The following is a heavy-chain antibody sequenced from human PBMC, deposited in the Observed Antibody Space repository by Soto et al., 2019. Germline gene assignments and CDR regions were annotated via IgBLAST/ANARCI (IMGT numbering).Heavy chain of an antibody. Sequence: SETLSLTCTVSGYSISSGYYWGWIRQPPGKGLEWIGSIYHSGSTYYNPSLKSRVTISVDTSKNQFSLKLSSVTAADTAVYYCARDRPYCSSTSCYAGSTFDYWGQGTLVTVSS. CDR3: ARDRPYCSSTSCYAGSTFDY. V-gene: IGHV4-38-2*02. CDR2: IYHSGST. CDR1: GYSISSGYY. J-gene: IGHJ4*02. D-gene: IGHD2-2*01.